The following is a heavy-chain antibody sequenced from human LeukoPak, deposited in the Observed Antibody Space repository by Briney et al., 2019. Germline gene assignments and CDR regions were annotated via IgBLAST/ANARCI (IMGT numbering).Heavy chain of an antibody. J-gene: IGHJ4*02. CDR1: GSTFSSVY. V-gene: IGHV3-15*05. CDR2: IKNKVDGGTT. D-gene: IGHD5-18*01. Sequence: PGGSLRHSCAASGSTFSSVYMSWVRQAPGKGLEWVGRIKNKVDGGTTDYAAPVKGRFYISRDDSKNTLYLQMKSLKTEDTAVYYCTWYGSTYRQGRYYWGQGTLVTVSS. CDR3: TWYGSTYRQGRYY.